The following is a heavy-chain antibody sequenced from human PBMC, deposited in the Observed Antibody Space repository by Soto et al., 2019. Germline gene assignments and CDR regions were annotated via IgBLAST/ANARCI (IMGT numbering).Heavy chain of an antibody. Sequence: SETLSLTCAVSGGSISSNNWWSWVSQPPGKEREWIGEIFHSGSTHYSPSLKSRVTIFVDKSKKHFSLNLTSVTAADTAVYYCARHAVHSSGFTDYCGQGTLVTVSS. CDR3: ARHAVHSSGFTDY. J-gene: IGHJ4*02. D-gene: IGHD6-19*01. CDR1: GGSISSNNW. V-gene: IGHV4-4*02. CDR2: IFHSGST.